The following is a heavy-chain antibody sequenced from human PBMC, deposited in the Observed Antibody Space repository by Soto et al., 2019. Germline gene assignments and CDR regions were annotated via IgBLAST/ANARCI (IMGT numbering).Heavy chain of an antibody. CDR1: GGSFSGYY. CDR2: INHSGST. V-gene: IGHV4-34*01. J-gene: IGHJ4*02. Sequence: SETLSLTCAVYGGSFSGYYWSWIRQPPGKGLEWIGEINHSGSTNYNPSLKSRVTISVDTSKNQFSLKLSSVTAADTAVYYCARSRPRGDYWGQGTLVTVSS. CDR3: ARSRPRGDY. D-gene: IGHD3-10*01.